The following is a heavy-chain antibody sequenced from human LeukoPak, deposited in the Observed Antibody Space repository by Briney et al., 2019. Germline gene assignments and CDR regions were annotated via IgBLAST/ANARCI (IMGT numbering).Heavy chain of an antibody. Sequence: SETLSLTCTVSGGSISSSSYYWGWIRQPPGKGLEWIGSIYYSGSTYYNPSLKSRVTISVETSKNQFSLNLSSVTTADTAVYYCARAGWLYYFDYWGQGTLVTVSS. CDR3: ARAGWLYYFDY. V-gene: IGHV4-39*07. CDR1: GGSISSSSYY. CDR2: IYYSGST. D-gene: IGHD5-12*01. J-gene: IGHJ4*02.